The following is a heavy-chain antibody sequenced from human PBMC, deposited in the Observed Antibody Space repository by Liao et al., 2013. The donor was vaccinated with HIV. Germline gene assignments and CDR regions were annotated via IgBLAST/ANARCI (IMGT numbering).Heavy chain of an antibody. V-gene: IGHV4-39*07. CDR1: GGSISSSSYY. Sequence: QLQLQESGPGLVKPSETLSLTCTVSGGSISSSSYYWGWIRQPPGKGLEWIGSIYYSGSTYYNPSLKSRVTISVDTSKNQFSLKLSSVTAADTAVYYCAREGYDSSGYYLAIEHWGQGTLVTVSS. J-gene: IGHJ1*01. CDR2: IYYSGST. D-gene: IGHD3-22*01. CDR3: AREGYDSSGYYLAIEH.